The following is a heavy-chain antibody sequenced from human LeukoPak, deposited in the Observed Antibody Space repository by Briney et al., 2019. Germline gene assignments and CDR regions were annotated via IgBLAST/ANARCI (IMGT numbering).Heavy chain of an antibody. Sequence: PSETLSLTCTVSGGSISSHYWSWIRQPPGKGLEWIGYIYYSGSTNYNPSLKSRVTISVDTSKNQFSLKLSSVTAADTAVYYCASGSTAMVKDWGQGTLVTVSS. J-gene: IGHJ4*02. CDR3: ASGSTAMVKD. D-gene: IGHD5-18*01. CDR2: IYYSGST. CDR1: GGSISSHY. V-gene: IGHV4-59*11.